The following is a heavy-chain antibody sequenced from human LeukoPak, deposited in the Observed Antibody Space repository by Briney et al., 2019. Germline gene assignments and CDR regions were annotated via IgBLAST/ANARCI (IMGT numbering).Heavy chain of an antibody. D-gene: IGHD6-13*01. Sequence: SETLSLTCAVYGGSFSGDFWSWIRQSPGKGLEWIGEIKHDGSTTYNPSLKSRVTISVDTSKNQFSLKLSSVTAADTAVYYCARVYYSSSYDYWYFDLWGRGTLVTVSS. CDR2: IKHDGST. V-gene: IGHV4-34*01. J-gene: IGHJ2*01. CDR1: GGSFSGDF. CDR3: ARVYYSSSYDYWYFDL.